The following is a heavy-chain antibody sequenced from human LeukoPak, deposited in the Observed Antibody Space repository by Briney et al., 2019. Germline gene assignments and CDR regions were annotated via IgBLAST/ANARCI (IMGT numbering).Heavy chain of an antibody. CDR2: ISGSGGST. Sequence: GGSLRLSCAASGFTFSSYGMSWVRQAPGKGLEWVSGISGSGGSTYYADSVKGRFTISRDNSKNTLYLQMNSLRAEDTAVYYCARDGEWELPNAFDIWGQGTMVTVSS. V-gene: IGHV3-23*01. CDR3: ARDGEWELPNAFDI. J-gene: IGHJ3*02. CDR1: GFTFSSYG. D-gene: IGHD1-26*01.